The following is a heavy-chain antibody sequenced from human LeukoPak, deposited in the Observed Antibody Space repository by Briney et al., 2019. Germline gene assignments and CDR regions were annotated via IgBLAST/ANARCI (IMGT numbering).Heavy chain of an antibody. Sequence: GGTLRLSCAASGFTFSSYDMHWVRQPPGKGLEWVAVISYDVGKKYYADSVESRFTISRDNSNNTLYLQMNSLRAEDTAVYYCAKDSSDYYFDYWGQGTLVTVSS. CDR2: ISYDVGKK. CDR1: GFTFSSYD. CDR3: AKDSSDYYFDY. J-gene: IGHJ4*02. D-gene: IGHD3-22*01. V-gene: IGHV3-30*18.